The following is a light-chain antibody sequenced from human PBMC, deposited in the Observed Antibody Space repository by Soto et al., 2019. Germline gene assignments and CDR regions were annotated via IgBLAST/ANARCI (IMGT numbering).Light chain of an antibody. Sequence: DIQMTQSPYTLSASVGDRVTITCRASQSINSHLNWYQQKPGKAPNLLIYATSTLQSGVSSRFSGSGSGTDFTLTISSLQPEDFAIYYCQQSASTPLTFGGGTKVDIK. CDR2: ATS. CDR1: QSINSH. J-gene: IGKJ4*01. V-gene: IGKV1-39*01. CDR3: QQSASTPLT.